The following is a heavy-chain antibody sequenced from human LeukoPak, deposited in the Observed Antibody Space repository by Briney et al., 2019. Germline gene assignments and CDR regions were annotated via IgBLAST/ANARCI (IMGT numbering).Heavy chain of an antibody. CDR3: ARQKWEQQGRDYYFNGLDV. Sequence: PSETLSLTCAVSGGSISTYYWTWIRQPPGKGLEWIGYIYYGGSTNYNPSLKSRVTMSVDRSRNQFSLKLTSATAADTAVYYCARQKWEQQGRDYYFNGLDVWGPGTTVIVSS. D-gene: IGHD1/OR15-1a*01. J-gene: IGHJ6*02. V-gene: IGHV4-59*08. CDR2: IYYGGST. CDR1: GGSISTYY.